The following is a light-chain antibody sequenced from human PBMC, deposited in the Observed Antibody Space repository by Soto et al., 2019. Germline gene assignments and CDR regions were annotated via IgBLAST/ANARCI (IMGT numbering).Light chain of an antibody. CDR3: SSYAGSYAYV. CDR2: GXX. Sequence: QSALTQPPSVSGAPGQRVTISCTGSSSNLGANSDVHWYQQLAGAAPKLLIYGXXNRPSGVYDRFSGSKSRTSASLAITGLQAEDEADYYCSSYAGSYAYVCGTGTKVTVL. CDR1: SSNLGANSD. J-gene: IGLJ1*01. V-gene: IGLV1-40*01.